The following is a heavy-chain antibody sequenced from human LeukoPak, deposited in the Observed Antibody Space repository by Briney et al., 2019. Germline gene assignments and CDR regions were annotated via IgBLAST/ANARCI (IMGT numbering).Heavy chain of an antibody. J-gene: IGHJ4*02. Sequence: SVKVSCKASGGTFSSYAISWVQQAPGQGLEWMGGIIPIFGTANYAQKFQGRVTITTDESTSTAYMELSSLRSEDTAVYYCARGPGVPYYDSSGYYFGPLTPFDYWGQGTLVTVSS. D-gene: IGHD3-22*01. V-gene: IGHV1-69*05. CDR3: ARGPGVPYYDSSGYYFGPLTPFDY. CDR2: IIPIFGTA. CDR1: GGTFSSYA.